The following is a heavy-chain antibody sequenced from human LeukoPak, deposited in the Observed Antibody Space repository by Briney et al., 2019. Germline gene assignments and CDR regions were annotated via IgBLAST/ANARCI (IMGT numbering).Heavy chain of an antibody. V-gene: IGHV3-21*01. D-gene: IGHD5-18*01. CDR3: ARDARGGYTYGGLDY. J-gene: IGHJ4*02. CDR2: ISSSSSYI. CDR1: GFTLSSYY. Sequence: GGSLRLSCAVSGFTLSSYYMNWVRQAPGKGLEWVASISSSSSYIYYADSVKGRFTISRDNAKNSLYLQMNSLRVDDTAVYYCARDARGGYTYGGLDYWGLGTLVTVSS.